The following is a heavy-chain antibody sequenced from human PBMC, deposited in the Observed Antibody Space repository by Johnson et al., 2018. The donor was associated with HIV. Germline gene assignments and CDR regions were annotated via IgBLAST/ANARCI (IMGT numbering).Heavy chain of an antibody. D-gene: IGHD5-24*01. J-gene: IGHJ3*02. CDR3: ARSPVWLRGFDI. V-gene: IGHV3-66*01. CDR1: GFTVDSNY. CDR2: IYSGGNT. Sequence: VQLVESGGGLVQPGGSLRISCAASGFTVDSNYMSWVRQAPGKGLEWVSVIYSGGNTYYADSVKGRCTISRDTSRNILYLQMNNLRAEDTAVYYCARSPVWLRGFDIWGQGTMGTVSS.